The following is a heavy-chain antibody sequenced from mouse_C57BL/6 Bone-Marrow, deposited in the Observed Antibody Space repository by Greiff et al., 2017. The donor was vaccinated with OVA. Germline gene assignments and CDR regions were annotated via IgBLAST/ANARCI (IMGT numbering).Heavy chain of an antibody. J-gene: IGHJ2*01. Sequence: QVQLQQSGAELVRPGASVTLSCKASGYTFTDYEMHWVKQTPVHGLEWIGAIDPETGGTAYNQKFQGKAILTADKSSSTAYMELLSLTSEDASVYYCTRSSSNYGDFDYWGQGTTLTVSS. CDR3: TRSSSNYGDFDY. V-gene: IGHV1-15*01. D-gene: IGHD2-5*01. CDR2: IDPETGGT. CDR1: GYTFTDYE.